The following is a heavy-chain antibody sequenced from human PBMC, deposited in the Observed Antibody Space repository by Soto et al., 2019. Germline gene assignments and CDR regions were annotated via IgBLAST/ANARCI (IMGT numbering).Heavy chain of an antibody. CDR3: ARSGAYCTSITCLFDAF. CDR2: ISAYNGDT. D-gene: IGHD1-26*01. V-gene: IGHV1-18*01. CDR1: GYTFTSYG. Sequence: QAQLVQSGAEVKKPGASVKVSCRASGYTFTSYGYAWVRQAPGQGLEWMGWISAYNGDTNYVQKFLDRVTLTTDTSTTTVYMELRNLGSDDTAIYYCARSGAYCTSITCLFDAFWGLGTLVTVSS. J-gene: IGHJ4*02.